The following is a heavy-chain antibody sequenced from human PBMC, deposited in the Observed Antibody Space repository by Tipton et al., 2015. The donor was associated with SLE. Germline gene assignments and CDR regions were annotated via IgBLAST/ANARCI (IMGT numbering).Heavy chain of an antibody. D-gene: IGHD3-22*01. CDR2: IYSSGGT. V-gene: IGHV4-39*07. Sequence: TLSLTCTVSGGSISSSSYYWGWIRQPPGKGLEWIGSIYSSGGTNYNPSLNNRLTMSVDTSRNQFSLKLSSVTAADTAVYYCARLGPYDSSGFIRGALDLWGQGTRVTVSS. J-gene: IGHJ3*01. CDR3: ARLGPYDSSGFIRGALDL. CDR1: GGSISSSSYY.